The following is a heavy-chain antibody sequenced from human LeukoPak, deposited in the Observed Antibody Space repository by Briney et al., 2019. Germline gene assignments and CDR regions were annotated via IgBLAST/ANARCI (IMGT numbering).Heavy chain of an antibody. CDR2: MNPNSGNT. V-gene: IGHV1-8*01. Sequence: ASVKVSCKASGYTFTSYDINWVRQATGQGLEGMGWMNPNSGNTGYAQKFQGRVTMTRNTSISTAHMELSSLRSEDTAVYYCARGMGDWLLPIDYWGQGTLVTVSS. D-gene: IGHD3/OR15-3a*01. J-gene: IGHJ4*02. CDR3: ARGMGDWLLPIDY. CDR1: GYTFTSYD.